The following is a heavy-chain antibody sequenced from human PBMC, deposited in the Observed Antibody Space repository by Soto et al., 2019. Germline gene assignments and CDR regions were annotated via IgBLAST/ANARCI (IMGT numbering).Heavy chain of an antibody. CDR2: ISYDGSNK. CDR1: GFTFSSYG. Sequence: GGSLRLSCAASGFTFSSYGMHWVRQAPGKGLEWVAVISYDGSNKYYADSVKGRFTISRDNSKNTLYLQMNSLRAEDTAVYYCANLYGSGDYYYYGMDVWGQGTTVTVSS. J-gene: IGHJ6*02. V-gene: IGHV3-30*18. CDR3: ANLYGSGDYYYYGMDV. D-gene: IGHD3-10*01.